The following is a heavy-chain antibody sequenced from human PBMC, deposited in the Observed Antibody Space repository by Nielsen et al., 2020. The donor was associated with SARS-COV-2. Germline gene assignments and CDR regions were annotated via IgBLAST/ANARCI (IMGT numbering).Heavy chain of an antibody. CDR2: ISASGGGT. J-gene: IGHJ3*01. CDR1: AFTFNIYA. CDR3: ARDGVVRGDALDL. D-gene: IGHD3-10*01. V-gene: IGHV3-23*01. Sequence: GGSLRLSCAASAFTFNIYAMAWVRRAPGRGLQWVTAISASGGGTSYTDSVKGRFSISRDNSKNTLFLLMHSLRVEDTAVYYCARDGVVRGDALDLWGQGTMVTVSS.